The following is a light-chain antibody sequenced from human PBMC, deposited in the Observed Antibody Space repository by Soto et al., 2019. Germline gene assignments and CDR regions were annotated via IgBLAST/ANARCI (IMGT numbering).Light chain of an antibody. Sequence: EIVMTQSPATLSVSPGERATLSCRASQSVSNNLAWYQQKPGQAPRLLIYGASTRATGIPARFSGSASGTEFTLTISSLQSEDFAVYYCQQYNNWPLTFGGGTEVEIK. V-gene: IGKV3-15*01. J-gene: IGKJ4*01. CDR1: QSVSNN. CDR3: QQYNNWPLT. CDR2: GAS.